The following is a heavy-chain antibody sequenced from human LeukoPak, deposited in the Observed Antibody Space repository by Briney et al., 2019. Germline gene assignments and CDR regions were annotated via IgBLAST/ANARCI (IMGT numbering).Heavy chain of an antibody. CDR2: INPSGGST. V-gene: IGHV1-46*01. CDR3: ARESFFFSEYYYDSRGWLDP. J-gene: IGHJ5*02. D-gene: IGHD3-22*01. CDR1: GYTFTNHY. Sequence: ASVKVSCKASGYTFTNHYLHWVRQAPGQGLEWMEMINPSGGSTTYAQKLQGRVTMTGDTSTSTVYMELSSLRSDDTAIYYCARESFFFSEYYYDSRGWLDPWGQGTLVTVSS.